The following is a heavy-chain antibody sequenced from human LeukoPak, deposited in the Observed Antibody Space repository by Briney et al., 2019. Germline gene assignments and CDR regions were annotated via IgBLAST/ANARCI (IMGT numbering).Heavy chain of an antibody. CDR1: GGTFSSYA. CDR2: IIPILGIA. CDR3: ASLSFPLGYCSGGSCYPGWFFDY. V-gene: IGHV1-69*04. Sequence: SVKVSCKASGGTFSSYAISWVRQAPGQGLEWMGRIIPILGIANYAQKFQGRVTITADKSTSTAYMELSSLRPEDTAVYYCASLSFPLGYCSGGSCYPGWFFDYWGQGTLVTVSS. J-gene: IGHJ4*02. D-gene: IGHD2-15*01.